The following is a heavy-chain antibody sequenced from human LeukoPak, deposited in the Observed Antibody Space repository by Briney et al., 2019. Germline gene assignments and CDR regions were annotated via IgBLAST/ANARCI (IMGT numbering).Heavy chain of an antibody. Sequence: SETLSLTCGVSGYSISRGYYWAWIRQPPGKGLEWIGTIYHTGSTYYNPSLESRVTISVDTSKNEFSLNLNSVTAADTAVYYCARAGRIITSGIDYWGQGALVTVSS. CDR3: ARAGRIITSGIDY. J-gene: IGHJ4*02. CDR1: GYSISRGYY. V-gene: IGHV4-38-2*01. D-gene: IGHD3-10*01. CDR2: IYHTGST.